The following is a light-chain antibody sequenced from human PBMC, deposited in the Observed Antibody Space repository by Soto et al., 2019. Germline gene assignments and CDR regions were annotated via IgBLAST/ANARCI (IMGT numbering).Light chain of an antibody. Sequence: DIQMTQSPSSVSASVGDRITITCRASQGISTWLAWHQQKPGKAPKLLIYSASSLQSGVPSRFSGSGSGTAFTLTISRLQPEDFATYFCQQGSSFPLTFGGGTKVEI. J-gene: IGKJ4*01. CDR3: QQGSSFPLT. V-gene: IGKV1-12*01. CDR2: SAS. CDR1: QGISTW.